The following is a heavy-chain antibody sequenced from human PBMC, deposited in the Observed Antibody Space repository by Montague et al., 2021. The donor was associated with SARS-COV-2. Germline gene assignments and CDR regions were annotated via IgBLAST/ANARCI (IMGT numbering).Heavy chain of an antibody. CDR3: ARQWTYGSGSNNSSFQFVGV. V-gene: IGHV4-39*01. CDR2: ISYSGRT. J-gene: IGHJ1*01. CDR1: GGSISSRSYY. Sequence: SETLSLTCTVSGGSISSRSYYWGWIRQPPGKGLEWIGSISYSGRTYYNPSLKSRATFSVDTSKNQFSLKLSSVTAADTAVYYCARQWTYGSGSNNSSFQFVGVWGQGTLVTVSS. D-gene: IGHD3-10*01.